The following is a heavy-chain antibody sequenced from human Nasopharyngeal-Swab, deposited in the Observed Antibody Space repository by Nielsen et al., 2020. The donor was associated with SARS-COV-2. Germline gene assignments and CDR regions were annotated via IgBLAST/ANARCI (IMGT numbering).Heavy chain of an antibody. CDR1: GGSFSGYY. Sequence: SETLSLTCAVYGGSFSGYYWSWIRPPPGKGLEWIGVINHSGSTNYNPSLKSRVTISVDTSKNQFSLKLSSVTAADTAVYDCARARRPLPGRHDAFDIWGQGTMVTASS. V-gene: IGHV4-34*01. J-gene: IGHJ3*02. CDR3: ARARRPLPGRHDAFDI. CDR2: INHSGST.